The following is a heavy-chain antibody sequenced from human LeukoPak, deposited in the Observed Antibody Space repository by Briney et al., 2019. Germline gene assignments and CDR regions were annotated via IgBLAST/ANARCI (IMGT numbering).Heavy chain of an antibody. Sequence: GGSLRLSCAASGFTFSSYWMSWVRQAPGKGLEWVSSISSGGSTFYADSVKGRFTISRDNAKNSLFLQMNSLRAEDTAVYYCARAPATNEWRCMDYWGQGTLVTVSS. D-gene: IGHD2-8*02. CDR2: ISSGGST. CDR3: ARAPATNEWRCMDY. CDR1: GFTFSSYW. J-gene: IGHJ4*02. V-gene: IGHV3-21*06.